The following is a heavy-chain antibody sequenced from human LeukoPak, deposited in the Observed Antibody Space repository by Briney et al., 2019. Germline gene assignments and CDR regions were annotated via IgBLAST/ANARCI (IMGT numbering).Heavy chain of an antibody. Sequence: GGSLRLSCAASGFTFSSYDMTCVRQAPGKGLEWVSYISSSGSTIYYADSVKGRFTISRDNPKNSLYLQMNSLRAEDTAVYYCARTRYNSGGGDYWGQGTPVTVSP. V-gene: IGHV3-48*03. J-gene: IGHJ4*02. CDR1: GFTFSSYD. CDR3: ARTRYNSGGGDY. D-gene: IGHD6-25*01. CDR2: ISSSGSTI.